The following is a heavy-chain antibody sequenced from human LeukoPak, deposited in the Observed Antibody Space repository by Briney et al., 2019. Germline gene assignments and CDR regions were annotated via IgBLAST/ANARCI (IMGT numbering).Heavy chain of an antibody. D-gene: IGHD3-3*01. V-gene: IGHV1-18*01. Sequence: ASVKVSCKASGYTFTSDGISWVRQAPGQGLEWMGWISAYNGNTNYAQKLQGRVTMTTDTSTSTAYMELRSLRSDDTAVYYCARWILEWFEGPHYYYYMDVWGKGTTVTVSS. CDR2: ISAYNGNT. CDR3: ARWILEWFEGPHYYYYMDV. J-gene: IGHJ6*03. CDR1: GYTFTSDG.